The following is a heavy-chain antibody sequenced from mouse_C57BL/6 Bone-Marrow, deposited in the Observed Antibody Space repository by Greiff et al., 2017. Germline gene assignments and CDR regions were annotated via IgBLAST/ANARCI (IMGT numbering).Heavy chain of an antibody. CDR2: IDPETGGT. CDR1: GYTFTDYE. Sequence: QVQLQQSGAELVRPGASVTLSCKASGYTFTDYEMHWVKQTPVHGLEWIGAIDPETGGTAYNQKFKGKAILTADKSSSTAYMELRSLTSEDSAVYYCTREDSPSTTVVATGYFDVWGTGTTVTVSS. CDR3: TREDSPSTTVVATGYFDV. D-gene: IGHD1-1*01. V-gene: IGHV1-15*01. J-gene: IGHJ1*03.